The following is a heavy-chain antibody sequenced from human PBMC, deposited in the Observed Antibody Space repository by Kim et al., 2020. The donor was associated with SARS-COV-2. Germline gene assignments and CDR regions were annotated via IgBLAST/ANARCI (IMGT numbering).Heavy chain of an antibody. CDR1: GYTFTSYG. CDR2: ISAYNGNT. Sequence: ASVKVSCKASGYTFTSYGISWVRQAPGQGLEWMGWISAYNGNTNYAHKLQGRVTMTTDTSTSTAYMELRSLRSDDTAVYYCARAYYGSGSYESPYYYYYGMDVWGQGTTVTVSS. D-gene: IGHD3-10*01. J-gene: IGHJ6*02. V-gene: IGHV1-18*01. CDR3: ARAYYGSGSYESPYYYYYGMDV.